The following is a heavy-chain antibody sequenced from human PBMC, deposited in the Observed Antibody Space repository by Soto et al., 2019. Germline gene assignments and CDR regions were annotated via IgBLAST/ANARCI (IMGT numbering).Heavy chain of an antibody. CDR1: GGSVSSGSYY. Sequence: SETLSLTCTVSGGSVSSGSYYWSWIRQPPGKGLEWIGYIYYSGSTNYSPSLKSRVTISVDTSKNQFSLKLSSVTAADTAVYYCAREENYYDFWSGYNRPDYYYGMDVWGQGTTVTVSS. V-gene: IGHV4-61*01. J-gene: IGHJ6*02. CDR3: AREENYYDFWSGYNRPDYYYGMDV. D-gene: IGHD3-3*01. CDR2: IYYSGST.